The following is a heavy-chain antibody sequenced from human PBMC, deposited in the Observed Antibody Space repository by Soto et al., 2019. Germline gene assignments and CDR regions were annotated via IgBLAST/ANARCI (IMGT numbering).Heavy chain of an antibody. Sequence: QVQLQESGPGLVKPSQTLSLTCTVSGGSISSGGYYWSWIRQHPGKGLEWIGYIYYSGSTYYNPSLKSRVTISVDTSKNQCSLKLSSVTAADTAVYYCAREKKVLLWCGERYGDYGMDVWGQGTTVTVSS. D-gene: IGHD3-10*01. CDR3: AREKKVLLWCGERYGDYGMDV. V-gene: IGHV4-31*03. CDR1: GGSISSGGYY. J-gene: IGHJ6*02. CDR2: IYYSGST.